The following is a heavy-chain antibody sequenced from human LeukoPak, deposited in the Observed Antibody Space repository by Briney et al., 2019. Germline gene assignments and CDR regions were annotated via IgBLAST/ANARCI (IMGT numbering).Heavy chain of an antibody. CDR2: IYTSGST. J-gene: IGHJ4*02. Sequence: SQTLSLTCTVSGGSISSGSYYWSWIRQPAGKGLEWIGRIYTSGSTNYNPSLKSRVTISVDTSKNQFSLKLSSVTAADTAVYYCALNVLRYFGRGFDYWGKGTLVTVSS. D-gene: IGHD3-9*01. CDR1: GGSISSGSYY. CDR3: ALNVLRYFGRGFDY. V-gene: IGHV4-61*02.